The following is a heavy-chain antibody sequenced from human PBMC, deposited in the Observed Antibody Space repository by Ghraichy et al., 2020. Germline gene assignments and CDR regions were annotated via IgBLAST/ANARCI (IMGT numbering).Heavy chain of an antibody. Sequence: GGSLRLSCAASGFTFSRYWMTWVRQAPGKGLEWVANIKHDSSEKYYVDAVKGRFTISRDDAKYTLFLQMNSLRAEDTALYYCSRQGFRVPFDYWCQGTLVTVSS. CDR2: IKHDSSEK. CDR1: GFTFSRYW. D-gene: IGHD3-10*01. V-gene: IGHV3-7*03. J-gene: IGHJ4*02. CDR3: SRQGFRVPFDY.